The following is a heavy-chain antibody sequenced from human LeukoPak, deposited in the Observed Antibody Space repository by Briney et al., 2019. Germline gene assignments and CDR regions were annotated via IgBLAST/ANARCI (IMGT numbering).Heavy chain of an antibody. CDR2: ISGTGDST. D-gene: IGHD1-1*01. Sequence: GGSLRLSCAASGFTLTSYAMSWVRQAPGKGLEWVSAISGTGDSTYYADSVKGRFTISRDNSKNTLYLQMSSLRGEDTAVYYCAKEANWNFYMDVWGKGTTVTVSS. J-gene: IGHJ6*03. CDR1: GFTLTSYA. V-gene: IGHV3-23*01. CDR3: AKEANWNFYMDV.